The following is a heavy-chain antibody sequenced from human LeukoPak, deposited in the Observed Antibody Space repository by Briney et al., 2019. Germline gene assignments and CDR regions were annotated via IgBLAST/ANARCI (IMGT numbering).Heavy chain of an antibody. V-gene: IGHV1-24*01. J-gene: IGHJ3*02. D-gene: IGHD1-20*01. Sequence: ASVKVSCKVSGYTLTELSMHWVRQAPGKGLEWMGGFDPEDGETIYAQKFQGRVTMTEDTSTDTAYMELSSLRSEDTAVYYCATDFDNWNDVEALDIWGQGTMVTVSS. CDR2: FDPEDGET. CDR3: ATDFDNWNDVEALDI. CDR1: GYTLTELS.